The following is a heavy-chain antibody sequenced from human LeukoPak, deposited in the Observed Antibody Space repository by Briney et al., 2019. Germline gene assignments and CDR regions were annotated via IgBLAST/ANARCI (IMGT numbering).Heavy chain of an antibody. D-gene: IGHD5-18*01. V-gene: IGHV1-46*01. Sequence: ASVKVSCKASGYTFTSYYMHWVRQAPGQGLEWMGIINPSGGSTSYAQKFQGRVTITADKSTSTAYMELSSLRSEDTAVYYCARAHGYSYGYDYYYMDVWGKGTTVTVSS. CDR3: ARAHGYSYGYDYYYMDV. J-gene: IGHJ6*03. CDR2: INPSGGST. CDR1: GYTFTSYY.